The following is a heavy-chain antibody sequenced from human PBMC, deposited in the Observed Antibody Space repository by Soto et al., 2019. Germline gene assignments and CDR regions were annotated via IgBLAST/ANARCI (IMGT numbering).Heavy chain of an antibody. CDR2: IYIGGST. D-gene: IGHD3-9*01. V-gene: IGHV3-53*01. CDR3: ARARGYDILPGLVDGMAV. CDR1: GFTVSSNY. Sequence: EVQLVESGGGLIQPGGALRLSCAASGFTVSSNYMSWVRQAPWKWLEWGSVIYIGGSTYYADSVKGLFTISRDNSKNTWYLQMRSLRAEDTAVYYCARARGYDILPGLVDGMAVWGQGTTVTVSS. J-gene: IGHJ6*02.